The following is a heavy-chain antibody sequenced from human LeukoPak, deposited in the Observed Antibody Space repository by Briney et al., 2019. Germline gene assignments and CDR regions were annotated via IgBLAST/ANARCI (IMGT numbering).Heavy chain of an antibody. CDR3: ARGPPPDFDC. V-gene: IGHV4-4*07. Sequence: ASETLSLTCTVSGGSISSYYWSWIRQPPGKGLEWIGRIYSSGSTDYNPSLKSRVTMSVDTSKNQFSLNLRSVTAADTAVYYCARGPPPDFDCWGQGTLVTVSS. CDR1: GGSISSYY. J-gene: IGHJ4*02. CDR2: IYSSGST.